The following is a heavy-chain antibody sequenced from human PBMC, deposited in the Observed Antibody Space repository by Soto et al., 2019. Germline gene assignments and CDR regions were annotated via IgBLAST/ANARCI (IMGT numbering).Heavy chain of an antibody. V-gene: IGHV3-30-3*01. CDR1: GFTFSNHP. D-gene: IGHD2-21*01. CDR2: VSYDGSTK. J-gene: IGHJ3*01. Sequence: GGSLRLSCVASGFTFSNHPMHWVRQAPGKGLEWVAVVSYDGSTKYYADSVKGRFTISRDNSKNALYLQMNSLRTDDTSIYYCAKDRSYCCGDMCQRLHSFDVRGQGTMVT. CDR3: AKDRSYCCGDMCQRLHSFDV.